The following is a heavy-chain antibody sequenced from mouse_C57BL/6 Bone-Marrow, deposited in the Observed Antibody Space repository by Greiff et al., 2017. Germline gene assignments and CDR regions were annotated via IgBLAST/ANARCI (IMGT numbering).Heavy chain of an antibody. CDR2: IDPSDSET. J-gene: IGHJ4*01. V-gene: IGHV1-52*01. Sequence: QVQLKQPGAELVRPGSSVKLSCKASGYTFTSYWMHWVKQRPIQGLEWIGNIDPSDSETHYNQKFKDKATLTVDKSSSTAYMQLSSLTSEDSAVYYCARFYYSNPYYAMDYWGQGTSVTISS. CDR1: GYTFTSYW. CDR3: ARFYYSNPYYAMDY. D-gene: IGHD2-5*01.